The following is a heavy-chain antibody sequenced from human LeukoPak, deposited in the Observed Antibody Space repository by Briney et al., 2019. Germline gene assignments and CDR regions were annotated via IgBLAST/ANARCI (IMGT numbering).Heavy chain of an antibody. CDR2: ISGSGGST. J-gene: IGHJ4*02. CDR3: ARIYGDYVLYYFDY. Sequence: GGSLRLSCAASGFTFSSYGMSWVRQAPGKGLEWVSAISGSGGSTYYADSVKGRFTISRDNAKNSLYLQMNSLRAEDTAVYYCARIYGDYVLYYFDYWGQGTLVTVSS. V-gene: IGHV3-23*01. CDR1: GFTFSSYG. D-gene: IGHD4-17*01.